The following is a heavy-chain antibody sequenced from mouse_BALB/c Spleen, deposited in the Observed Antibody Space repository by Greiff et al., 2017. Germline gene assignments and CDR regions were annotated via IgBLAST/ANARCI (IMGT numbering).Heavy chain of an antibody. V-gene: IGHV2-9*02. J-gene: IGHJ3*01. D-gene: IGHD2-14*01. CDR2: IWAGGST. CDR3: ARDGYGAAWFAY. Sequence: QFQLQQSGPGLVAPSQSLSITCTVSGFSLTSYGVHWVRQPPGKGLEWLGVIWAGGSTNYNSALMSRLSISKDNSKSQVFLKMNSLQTDDTAMYYCARDGYGAAWFAYWGQGTLVTVSA. CDR1: GFSLTSYG.